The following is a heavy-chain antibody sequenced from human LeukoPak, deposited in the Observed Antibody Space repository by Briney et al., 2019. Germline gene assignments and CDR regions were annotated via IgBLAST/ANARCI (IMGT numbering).Heavy chain of an antibody. J-gene: IGHJ6*03. Sequence: SETLSLTCTVSGGSISSYYWSWIRQPPGKGLEWIGYIYYSGSTNYNPSLKSRVTISVDTSKNQFSLKLSSVTAADTAVYFCARSASYYYYMDVWGKGTTVTVSS. CDR1: GGSISSYY. CDR2: IYYSGST. CDR3: ARSASYYYYMDV. V-gene: IGHV4-59*01.